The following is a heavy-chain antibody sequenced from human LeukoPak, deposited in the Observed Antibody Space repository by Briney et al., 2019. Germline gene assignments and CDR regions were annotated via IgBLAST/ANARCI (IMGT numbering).Heavy chain of an antibody. J-gene: IGHJ6*03. Sequence: GGSLRLSCTASGFTFGDYAMSWVRQAPGKGLEWVGFIRSKAYGGTTEYAASAKGRFTISRDDSKSIAYLQMNSLKTEDTAVYYCTRDADFRSVVYYYYYYMDVWGKGTTVTVSS. CDR3: TRDADFRSVVYYYYYYMDV. CDR1: GFTFGDYA. V-gene: IGHV3-49*04. D-gene: IGHD3-3*01. CDR2: IRSKAYGGTT.